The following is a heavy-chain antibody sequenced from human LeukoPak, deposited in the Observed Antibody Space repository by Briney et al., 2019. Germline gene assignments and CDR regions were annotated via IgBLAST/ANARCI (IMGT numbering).Heavy chain of an antibody. D-gene: IGHD6-19*01. CDR2: IIPIFDKS. CDR3: ARDRAAVPGALDY. V-gene: IGHV1-69*06. J-gene: IGHJ4*02. Sequence: GASVKVSCRASGGNFRSYEISWVRQAPGQGLEWMGGIIPIFDKSRYAQKFQGRVTIISDKSTNTAYMELSRLRYEDTAVYYCARDRAAVPGALDYWGQGSLVTVSS. CDR1: GGNFRSYE.